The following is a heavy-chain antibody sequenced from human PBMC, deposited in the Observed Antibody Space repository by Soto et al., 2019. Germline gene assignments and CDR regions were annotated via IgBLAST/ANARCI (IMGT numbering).Heavy chain of an antibody. V-gene: IGHV1-2*02. D-gene: IGHD3-10*01. CDR1: GYTFTGHY. CDR3: ARDLCPLGSGSPCPTYGLDV. J-gene: IGHJ6*02. Sequence: QVHLVQSGAEVKPPGASVKVSCKASGYTFTGHYMHWVRQVPGKRLEYLGWLKSDNGGTYYAPKFQGKVTFTRDTSTTTAYLKLSALRSDDTAVYFCARDLCPLGSGSPCPTYGLDVWGQGTTVTVSS. CDR2: LKSDNGGT.